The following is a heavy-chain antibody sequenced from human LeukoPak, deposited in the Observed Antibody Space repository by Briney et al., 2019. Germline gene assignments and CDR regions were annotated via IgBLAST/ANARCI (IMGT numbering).Heavy chain of an antibody. D-gene: IGHD3-9*01. V-gene: IGHV4-34*01. CDR2: INHSGST. Sequence: SETLSLTCAVYGGSFSGYYWTWIRQPPGKGLEWIGEINHSGSTNYNPSLKSRVTISVDTSKNQFSLKLSSVTAADTAVYYCARLRTRYDILTGYYGAPFDYWGQGTLVTVSS. CDR1: GGSFSGYY. CDR3: ARLRTRYDILTGYYGAPFDY. J-gene: IGHJ4*02.